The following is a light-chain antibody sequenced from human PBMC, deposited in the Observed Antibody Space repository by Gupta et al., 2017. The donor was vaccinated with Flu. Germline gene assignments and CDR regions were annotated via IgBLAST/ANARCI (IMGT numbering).Light chain of an antibody. CDR3: QQYDTYLGT. CDR2: MAS. CDR1: QSIRNW. J-gene: IGKJ2*01. Sequence: PSTRSASVGDRVTITCRASQSIRNWLAWYQQKPGKAPNLLIYMASSLESGVPSRFSGSGSGTEFTLTISSLQPEDSATYYCQQYDTYLGTFGQGTKLEIK. V-gene: IGKV1-5*03.